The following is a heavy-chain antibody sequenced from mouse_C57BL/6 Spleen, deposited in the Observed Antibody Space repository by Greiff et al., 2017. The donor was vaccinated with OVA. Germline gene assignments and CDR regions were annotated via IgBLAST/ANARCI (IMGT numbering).Heavy chain of an antibody. Sequence: VQLQQSGAELVKPGASVKLSCTASGFHIKDYYMHWVKQRTEQGLAWIGRIDPEYGETKYAPKFQGQATITAHTSSNKAYLQLSILTSEDTAVYYCARSPYGSSHYYAMDDWGQGTSVPVSS. J-gene: IGHJ4*01. D-gene: IGHD1-1*01. CDR2: IDPEYGET. V-gene: IGHV14-2*01. CDR3: ARSPYGSSHYYAMDD. CDR1: GFHIKDYY.